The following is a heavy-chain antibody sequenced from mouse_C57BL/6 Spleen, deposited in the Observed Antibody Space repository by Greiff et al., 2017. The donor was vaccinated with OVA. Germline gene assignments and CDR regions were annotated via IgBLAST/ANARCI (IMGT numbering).Heavy chain of an antibody. CDR2: IAPSDSYT. D-gene: IGHD1-1*01. J-gene: IGHJ1*03. CDR1: GYTFTSYW. V-gene: IGHV1-50*01. Sequence: VQLQQPGAELVKPGASVKLSCPASGYTFTSYWMQWVKPRPGPGLEWIGEIAPSDSYTNYNQKFKGKATLAVDTSNSTAYMQRSSLTSEDTEDYNSARFTTRYFDVWGTGTTVTVSA. CDR3: ARFTTRYFDV.